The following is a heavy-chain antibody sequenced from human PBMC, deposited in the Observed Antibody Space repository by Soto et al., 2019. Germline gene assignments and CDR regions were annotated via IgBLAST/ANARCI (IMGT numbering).Heavy chain of an antibody. V-gene: IGHV1-18*01. D-gene: IGHD3-16*01. J-gene: IGHJ6*02. CDR2: LSPYTGNT. CDR3: VMVDNYVTPTPQDV. Sequence: QVQLVQSGDEVKKPGASVKVSCKASGYIFVNYGIAWVRQAPGQGLEWMGWLSPYTGNTHSATKVQGRLTMTTDTSTSTCYMDLGSLTSDDTAVYYCVMVDNYVTPTPQDVWGQGTTVTVSS. CDR1: GYIFVNYG.